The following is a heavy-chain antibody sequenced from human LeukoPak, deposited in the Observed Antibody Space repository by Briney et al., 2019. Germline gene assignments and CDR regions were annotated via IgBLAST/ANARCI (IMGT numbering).Heavy chain of an antibody. CDR2: ISSSSSYI. D-gene: IGHD3-10*01. J-gene: IGHJ3*02. CDR1: GFTFSSYS. Sequence: PGGSLRLSCAASGFTFSSYSMNWVRQAPGKGLEWVSSISSSSSYIYYADSVKGRFTISRDNAKNSLYLQMNSLRAEDTAVYYCASLRPGSGRTDAFDIWGQGTMVTVSS. V-gene: IGHV3-21*01. CDR3: ASLRPGSGRTDAFDI.